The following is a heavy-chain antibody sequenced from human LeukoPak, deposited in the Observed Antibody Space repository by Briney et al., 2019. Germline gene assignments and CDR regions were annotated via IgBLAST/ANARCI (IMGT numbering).Heavy chain of an antibody. CDR1: GFTFSSYA. Sequence: RAGRSLRLSCAASGFTFSSYAMHWVRQAPGKGLEWVAVISYDGSNKYYADSVKGRFTISRDNSKNTLYLQMNSLRAEDTAVYYCARDPGYGVPWFDPWGQGTLVTVSS. J-gene: IGHJ5*02. CDR3: ARDPGYGVPWFDP. CDR2: ISYDGSNK. D-gene: IGHD4-17*01. V-gene: IGHV3-30*04.